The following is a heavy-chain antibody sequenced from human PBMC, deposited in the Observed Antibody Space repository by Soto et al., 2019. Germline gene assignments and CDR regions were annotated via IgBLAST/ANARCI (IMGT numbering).Heavy chain of an antibody. V-gene: IGHV3-23*01. CDR1: GFTFSSYA. CDR2: ISGSGGST. Sequence: PGGSLRLSCAASGFTFSSYAMSWVRQAPGKGLEWVSAISGSGGSTYYADSVKGRFTISRDNSKNTLYLQMNSLRAEDTAVYYYAKAEYYDILTGYLNFDYWGQGTLVTVSS. CDR3: AKAEYYDILTGYLNFDY. D-gene: IGHD3-9*01. J-gene: IGHJ4*02.